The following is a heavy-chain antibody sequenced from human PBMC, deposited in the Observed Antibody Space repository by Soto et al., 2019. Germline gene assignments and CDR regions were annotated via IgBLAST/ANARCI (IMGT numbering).Heavy chain of an antibody. CDR1: GGSISSYY. V-gene: IGHV4-59*01. Sequence: PSVTLSLTCTVSGGSISSYYWSWIRQPPGKGLEWIGYIYYSGSTNYNPSLKSRVTISVDTSKNQFSLKLSSVTAADTAVYYCARVSGFGPIDPNFDYWGQGTLVTVSS. CDR2: IYYSGST. D-gene: IGHD3-10*01. J-gene: IGHJ4*02. CDR3: ARVSGFGPIDPNFDY.